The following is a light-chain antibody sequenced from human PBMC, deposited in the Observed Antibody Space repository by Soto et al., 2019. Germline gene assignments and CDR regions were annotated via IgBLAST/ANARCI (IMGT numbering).Light chain of an antibody. V-gene: IGLV2-14*01. CDR3: SSSTSSSTLV. J-gene: IGLJ1*01. Sequence: QSALTQPASVSGSPGQSITISCTGTASDVGAYDYVSWYQHHPGKPPKLLIFEVRDRPSGVSNRFSGSKSGNTASLTISGLQPEDEAAYFCSSSTSSSTLVFGTVTKLTVL. CDR1: ASDVGAYDY. CDR2: EVR.